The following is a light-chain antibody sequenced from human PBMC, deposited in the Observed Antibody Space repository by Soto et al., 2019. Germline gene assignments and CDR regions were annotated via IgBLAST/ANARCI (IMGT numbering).Light chain of an antibody. CDR1: QSVSSSY. V-gene: IGKV3-20*01. Sequence: EIVLTPSPGTLSLSPGERATRSCRASQSVSSSYLAWYQQKPGQAPRLLIYDASSRATGIPDRFSGSGSGTDFTLTISRLEPEDFAVYYCQEYGSSRRTFGQGTKADIK. CDR3: QEYGSSRRT. CDR2: DAS. J-gene: IGKJ1*01.